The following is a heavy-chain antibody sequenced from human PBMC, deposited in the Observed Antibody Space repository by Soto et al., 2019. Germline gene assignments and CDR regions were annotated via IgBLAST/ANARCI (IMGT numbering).Heavy chain of an antibody. CDR3: PHTRGSYGGGGICFAP. CDR1: GFSLNTRGVG. J-gene: IGHJ5*02. D-gene: IGHD3-10*01. CDR2: IYWDDDK. Sequence: SGPTLVNPTQTLTLTCTFSGFSLNTRGVGVGWIRQPPGKALEWLALIYWDDDKRYRPSLKSRLTITKDTSENQVVLTMTNMDPGDIPTYSCPHTRGSYGGGGICFAPGGKGPLVTVPS. V-gene: IGHV2-5*02.